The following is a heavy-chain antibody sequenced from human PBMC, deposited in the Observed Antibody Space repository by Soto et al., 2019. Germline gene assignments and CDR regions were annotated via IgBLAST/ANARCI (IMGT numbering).Heavy chain of an antibody. CDR2: ISGSGGST. J-gene: IGHJ1*01. V-gene: IGHV3-23*01. D-gene: IGHD2-15*01. CDR1: GFTFSSYA. CDR3: AKRGYCSGGSCQPQYFQH. Sequence: EVQLLESGGGLVQPGGSLRLSCAASGFTFSSYAMSWVRQAPGKGLEWVSAISGSGGSTYYADSVKGRFTISRDNSKNTLYLQMNSLRAEDTAVYYCAKRGYCSGGSCQPQYFQHWGQGTLVTVSS.